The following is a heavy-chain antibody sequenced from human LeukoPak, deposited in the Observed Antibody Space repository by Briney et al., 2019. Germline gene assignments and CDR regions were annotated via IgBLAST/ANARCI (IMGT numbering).Heavy chain of an antibody. CDR2: ISAYNGNT. J-gene: IGHJ5*02. CDR3: ARDCGGDCYQLPNWFDP. Sequence: GASVKVSCKASGYTFNSFGINWVRQAPGQGLEWMGWISAYNGNTKYAQQFQGRVTMTTDRSTSTVYMELRSLRSDDTATYYCARDCGGDCYQLPNWFDPWGQGTPVTVSS. D-gene: IGHD2-21*02. V-gene: IGHV1-18*01. CDR1: GYTFNSFG.